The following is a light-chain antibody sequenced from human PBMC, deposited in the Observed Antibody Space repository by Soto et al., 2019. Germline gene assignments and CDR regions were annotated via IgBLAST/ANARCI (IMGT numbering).Light chain of an antibody. CDR3: ISYSSSTTLVV. V-gene: IGLV2-14*03. CDR1: SGDISDYNY. CDR2: DVS. Sequence: QSALTQPASVSGSPGQSITISCTATSGDISDYNYVSWYQQHPGKAPKLMIYDVSNRPSGVSNRFSGSKSGNTAYLTISGLQAEDETDYYCISYSSSTTLVVFGPGTKVTVL. J-gene: IGLJ1*01.